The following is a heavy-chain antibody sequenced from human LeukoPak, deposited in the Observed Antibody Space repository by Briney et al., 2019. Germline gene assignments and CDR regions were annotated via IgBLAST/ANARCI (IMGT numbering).Heavy chain of an antibody. CDR2: IYYSGST. V-gene: IGHV4-59*01. Sequence: SETLSLTCTVSGGSISSYYWSWIRQPPGKGLEWIGYIYYSGSTNYNPSLKSRVTISVDTSKNQFSLKLSSVTAADTAVYYCARGGDSSGWYADWYFGLWGRGTLVTVSS. D-gene: IGHD6-19*01. CDR1: GGSISSYY. J-gene: IGHJ2*01. CDR3: ARGGDSSGWYADWYFGL.